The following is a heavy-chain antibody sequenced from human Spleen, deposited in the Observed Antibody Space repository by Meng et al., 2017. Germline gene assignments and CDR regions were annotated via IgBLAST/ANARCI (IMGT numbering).Heavy chain of an antibody. V-gene: IGHV4-4*02. J-gene: IGHJ3*02. CDR3: AIGGDYPPKTGNDAVDI. CDR1: GASISHSNW. D-gene: IGHD3-10*01. CDR2: IYHSGTT. Sequence: SETLSLTCAVSGASISHSNWWSWVRQPPGKGLEWIGDIYHSGTTHYNPSLKSRVSMSVDKSKNQFSLRLSSVTASDTAVYYCAIGGDYPPKTGNDAVDIWGPGTMVTVSS.